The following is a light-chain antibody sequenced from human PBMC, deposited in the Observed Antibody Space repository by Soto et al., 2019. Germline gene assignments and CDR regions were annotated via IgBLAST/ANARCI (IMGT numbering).Light chain of an antibody. CDR1: QSVSSS. CDR3: QQYNNCPWT. J-gene: IGKJ1*01. Sequence: EIVMTQSPATLSVSPGERATLSCRASQSVSSSLAWYQQKPGQAPRLLIYGASTRATGIPARFSGSGSGTDFTLTISSLQSEDFAVYFCQQYNNCPWTFGQGTKVDIK. V-gene: IGKV3-15*01. CDR2: GAS.